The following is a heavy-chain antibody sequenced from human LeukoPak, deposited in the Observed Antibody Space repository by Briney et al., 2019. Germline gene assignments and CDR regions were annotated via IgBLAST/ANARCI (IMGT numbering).Heavy chain of an antibody. V-gene: IGHV3-11*04. J-gene: IGHJ4*02. CDR1: GFTFRDYY. CDR2: ISSRGTTT. Sequence: GGSLRLSCLASGFTFRDYYMTWIRQAPGKGLEWISFISSRGTTTDCADSVKGRFTISRVNAKNSLYLQMDSLRAEDTAVYYCARDIQEYCSGGSCTAGGYWGQGSLVTVSS. CDR3: ARDIQEYCSGGSCTAGGY. D-gene: IGHD2-15*01.